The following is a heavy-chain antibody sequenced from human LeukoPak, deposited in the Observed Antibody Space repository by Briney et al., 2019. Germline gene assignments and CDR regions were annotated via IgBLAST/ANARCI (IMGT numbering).Heavy chain of an antibody. Sequence: AGRSLRLSCAASGFIFSSYSMNWVRQAPGKGLEWVSSISSSSSYIYYADSVKGRFTISRDNAKNSLYLQMNSLRAEDTAVYYCARGGEDPYDFWSGQCPDYWGQGTLVTVSS. J-gene: IGHJ4*02. V-gene: IGHV3-21*01. CDR3: ARGGEDPYDFWSGQCPDY. D-gene: IGHD3-3*01. CDR2: ISSSSSYI. CDR1: GFIFSSYS.